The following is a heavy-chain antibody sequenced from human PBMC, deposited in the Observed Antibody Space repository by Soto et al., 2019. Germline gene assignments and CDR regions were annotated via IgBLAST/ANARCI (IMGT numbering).Heavy chain of an antibody. CDR2: INPNSGGT. CDR1: GYTFTGYY. D-gene: IGHD6-6*01. CDR3: ARXRIAARPEGYYYYGMDV. J-gene: IGHJ6*02. V-gene: IGHV1-2*02. Sequence: ASVKVSCKASGYTFTGYYMHWVRQAPGQGLEWMGWINPNSGGTNYAQKFQGRVTMTRDTSISTAYMELSRLRSDDTAVYYCARXRIAARPEGYYYYGMDVWGQGTTVTVSS.